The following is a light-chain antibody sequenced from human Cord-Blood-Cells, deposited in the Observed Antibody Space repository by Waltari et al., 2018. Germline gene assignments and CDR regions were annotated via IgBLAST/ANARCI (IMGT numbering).Light chain of an antibody. Sequence: SYVLTQPPSVSVAPGKTARITCGGTNIGSKSVHWYQQKPGQAPVLVIYYDSDRPSGIPERFSGSNSGNTATLTISRVEAGDEADYYCQVWDSSSDHPEVVFGGGTKLTVL. V-gene: IGLV3-21*04. J-gene: IGLJ2*01. CDR3: QVWDSSSDHPEVV. CDR1: NIGSKS. CDR2: YDS.